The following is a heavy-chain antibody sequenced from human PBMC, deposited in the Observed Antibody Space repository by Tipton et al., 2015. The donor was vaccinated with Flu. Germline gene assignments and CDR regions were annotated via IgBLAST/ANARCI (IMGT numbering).Heavy chain of an antibody. CDR3: TRNPLTPEGA. Sequence: SLRLSCAASGFTFSNYWMHWVRQLPGEGLEWVSRMNPDGTIITYADSVKGRFTVSRDNAKSMLYLQMNSLRVEDTAMYFCTRNPLTPEGAWGQGTMGTVSS. J-gene: IGHJ5*02. CDR1: GFTFSNYW. V-gene: IGHV3-74*03. CDR2: MNPDGTII.